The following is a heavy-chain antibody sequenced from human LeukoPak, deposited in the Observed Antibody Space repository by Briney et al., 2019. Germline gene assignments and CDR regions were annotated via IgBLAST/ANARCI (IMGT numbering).Heavy chain of an antibody. J-gene: IGHJ4*02. V-gene: IGHV1-18*01. CDR1: GYTFTSYG. Sequence: ASVKVSCKASGYTFTSYGISWERQAPGQGLEWMGWISAYNGNTNYAQKLQGRVTMTTDTSTSTAYMELRSLRSDDTAVYYCARGRPLYSVSTTFDYWGQGTLVTVSS. D-gene: IGHD1/OR15-1a*01. CDR3: ARGRPLYSVSTTFDY. CDR2: ISAYNGNT.